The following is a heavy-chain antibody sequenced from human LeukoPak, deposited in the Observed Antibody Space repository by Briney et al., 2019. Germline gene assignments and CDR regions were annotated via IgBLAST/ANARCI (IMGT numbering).Heavy chain of an antibody. J-gene: IGHJ6*02. V-gene: IGHV1-69*13. CDR1: GGTFSSYA. Sequence: GASVKVSCKASGGTFSSYAISGVRQAPGQGLEWMGGIIPIFGTANYAQKFQGRVTITADESTSTAYMELSSLRSEDTAVYYCARDLISRCGGSCAHSYGMDVWGQGTTVTVSS. CDR3: ARDLISRCGGSCAHSYGMDV. CDR2: IIPIFGTA. D-gene: IGHD2-15*01.